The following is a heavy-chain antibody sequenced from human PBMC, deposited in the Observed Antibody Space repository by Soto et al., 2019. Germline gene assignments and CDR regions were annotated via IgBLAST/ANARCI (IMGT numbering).Heavy chain of an antibody. J-gene: IGHJ4*02. V-gene: IGHV4-34*01. CDR1: GGRFRDYN. CDR3: ASNDAYKSDC. CDR2: IHHSGNT. D-gene: IGHD1-20*01. Sequence: QVQLQQWGTGLLKPSETLSLTCAVLGGRFRDYNWNWIRQSPGEGPEWIGEIHHSGNTNHNPSLRSRMILSVDTSQSQFSLKMTSVTAADTAVYYFASNDAYKSDCWSQGMLVTVSS.